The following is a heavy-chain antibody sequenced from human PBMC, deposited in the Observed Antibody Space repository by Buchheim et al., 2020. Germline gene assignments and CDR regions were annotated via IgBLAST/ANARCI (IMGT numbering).Heavy chain of an antibody. J-gene: IGHJ4*02. CDR1: GYTFTNYY. CDR2: INPSVGST. V-gene: IGHV1-46*03. Sequence: QVQLVQSGAEVKKPGASVKVSCKTSGYTFTNYYMHWVRQAPGQGLEWMGIINPSVGSTGYAQKFQGRVTMTRDTSTSAVYMELSSLRSEDTAVYYCAREDVAVAARKYYFDSWGQGTL. D-gene: IGHD2-15*01. CDR3: AREDVAVAARKYYFDS.